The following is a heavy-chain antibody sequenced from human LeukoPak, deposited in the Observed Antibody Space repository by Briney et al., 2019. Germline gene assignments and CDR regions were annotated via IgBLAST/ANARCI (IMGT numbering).Heavy chain of an antibody. CDR1: GFTFSSYE. V-gene: IGHV3-23*01. CDR3: AKAIRLGSSSSH. D-gene: IGHD6-6*01. Sequence: GGSLRLSCAASGFTFSSYEMNWVRQAPGKGLEWVSAISGSGGSTYYADSVKGRFTISRDNSKNTLYLQMNSLRAEDTAVYYCAKAIRLGSSSSHWGQGTLVTVSS. J-gene: IGHJ4*02. CDR2: ISGSGGST.